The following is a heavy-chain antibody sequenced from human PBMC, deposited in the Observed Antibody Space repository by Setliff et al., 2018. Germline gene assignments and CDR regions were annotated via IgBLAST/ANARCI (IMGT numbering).Heavy chain of an antibody. J-gene: IGHJ6*03. V-gene: IGHV4-38-2*02. D-gene: IGHD3-10*01. CDR1: GYSISSGFS. CDR3: ARDNRARHYMDV. CDR2: ILFSGDT. Sequence: SETLSLTCAVSGYSISSGFSWVWIRQSPGKGLEWIGRILFSGDTYYNPSLNSRVTISADTSKNQFSLKLRSVTAADTAVYYCARDNRARHYMDVWGKGTTVTV.